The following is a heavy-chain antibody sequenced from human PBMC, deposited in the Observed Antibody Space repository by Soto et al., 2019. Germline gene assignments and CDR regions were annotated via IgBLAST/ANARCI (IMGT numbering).Heavy chain of an antibody. CDR3: ARGSGYSYGYDYYGMDV. J-gene: IGHJ6*02. D-gene: IGHD5-18*01. CDR2: INSDGSSR. V-gene: IGHV3-74*01. Sequence: QPGGSLRLSCAASGFMFSSYWMHWVRQAPGKGLVWVSRINSDGSSRSYADSVKGRFTISRDNAKLYLQMNSLRAEDTAVYYCARGSGYSYGYDYYGMDVWGQGTTVTVSS. CDR1: GFMFSSYW.